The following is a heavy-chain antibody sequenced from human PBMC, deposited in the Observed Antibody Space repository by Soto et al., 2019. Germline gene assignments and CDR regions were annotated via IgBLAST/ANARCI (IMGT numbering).Heavy chain of an antibody. D-gene: IGHD3-22*01. CDR2: INPNSGVT. V-gene: IGHV1-2*02. CDR3: ARGPFYENSHFDF. CDR1: GYTVTGYY. Sequence: ASVKVSCKGSGYTVTGYYMHWVRQAPGQGLEWMGWINPNSGVTHFAQKFQGRVTLTRDTSISTTYMELSSLRSDDTAVYYCARGPFYENSHFDFW. J-gene: IGHJ4*01.